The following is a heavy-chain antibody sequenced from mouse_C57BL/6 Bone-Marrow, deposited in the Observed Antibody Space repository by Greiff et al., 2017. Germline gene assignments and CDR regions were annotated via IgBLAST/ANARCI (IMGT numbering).Heavy chain of an antibody. CDR1: GYTFTSYW. CDR3: ARRWEGAY. V-gene: IGHV1-64*01. Sequence: VQLQQPGPELVKPGASVKLSCKASGYTFTSYWMNWVKQRPGQGLEWIGMIHPNSGSTNYNEKFKGKATLTVDKSSSTAYMQLSSVKSADSAVYYCARRWEGAYWGQGTMVTVSA. D-gene: IGHD2-3*01. CDR2: IHPNSGST. J-gene: IGHJ3*01.